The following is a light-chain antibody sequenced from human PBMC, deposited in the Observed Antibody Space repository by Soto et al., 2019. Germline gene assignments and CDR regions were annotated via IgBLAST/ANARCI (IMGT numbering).Light chain of an antibody. CDR2: SNN. Sequence: QSVLTQPPSASGTPGQRVTISCSGSRSNIGSNTVNCYQQLPGTAPKLLIYSNNQRPSGVPDRFSGSKSGTSASLAISGLQSDDEADYYCAAWDDRLNGYVFGTGTKVTVL. V-gene: IGLV1-44*01. J-gene: IGLJ1*01. CDR3: AAWDDRLNGYV. CDR1: RSNIGSNT.